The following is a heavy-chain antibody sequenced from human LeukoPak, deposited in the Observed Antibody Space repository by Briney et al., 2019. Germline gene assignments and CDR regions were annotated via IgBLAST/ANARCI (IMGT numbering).Heavy chain of an antibody. CDR3: ARDAGNSGYGCDL. Sequence: PGGSLRLPCAASGFTFSQYSMNWVRQAPGKGLEWVSHIRSSSETFYADSVKGRFTISRDNARNSLYLQMNNLRGEDTAIYYCARDAGNSGYGCDLWGQGTLVTVSS. CDR2: IRSSSET. D-gene: IGHD5-12*01. CDR1: GFTFSQYS. V-gene: IGHV3-48*01. J-gene: IGHJ5*02.